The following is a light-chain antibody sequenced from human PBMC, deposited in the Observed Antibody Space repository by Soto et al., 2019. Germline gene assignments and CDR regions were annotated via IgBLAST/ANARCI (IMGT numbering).Light chain of an antibody. V-gene: IGLV2-14*01. J-gene: IGLJ1*01. CDR1: SSDVGGYNY. Sequence: QSALTQPAYVSGSPGQSITISCTGTSSDVGGYNYVSWYQEHPGKAPKLMIYDVSNRPSGVSNRFTGSKSGNTASLTISGLQAEDESDYYCSTYTSSSTYAFGTGTKLTVL. CDR3: STYTSSSTYA. CDR2: DVS.